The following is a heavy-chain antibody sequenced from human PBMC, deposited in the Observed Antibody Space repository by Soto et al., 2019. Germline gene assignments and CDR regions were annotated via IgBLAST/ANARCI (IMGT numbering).Heavy chain of an antibody. CDR2: ISGGGTST. CDR3: AKVRFFYYFGIVPAAILIGIAV. CDR1: GFTFDSYA. V-gene: IGHV3-23*01. Sequence: GGSLRLSCVASGFTFDSYAMNWIRQAPGKGLEWVSVISGGGTSTYYADSVKGRFTVSRDNSKNTLYLQMNRLSAEDTVVYYCAKVRFFYYFGIVPAAILIGIAVWRQWTHVTVSS. D-gene: IGHD2-2*01. J-gene: IGHJ6*01.